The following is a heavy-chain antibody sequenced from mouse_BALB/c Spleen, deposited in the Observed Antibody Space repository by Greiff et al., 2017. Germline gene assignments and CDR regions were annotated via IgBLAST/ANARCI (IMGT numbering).Heavy chain of an antibody. CDR1: GYTFTSYW. Sequence: VQLQQSGTVLARPGASVKMSCKASGYTFTSYWMHWVKQRPGQGLEWIGAIYPGNSDTSYNQKFKGKAKLTAVTSTSTAYMELSSLTNEDSAVYYCTRWGGSTMITTFDYWGQGTTLTVSS. CDR3: TRWGGSTMITTFDY. V-gene: IGHV1-5*01. CDR2: IYPGNSDT. D-gene: IGHD2-4*01. J-gene: IGHJ2*01.